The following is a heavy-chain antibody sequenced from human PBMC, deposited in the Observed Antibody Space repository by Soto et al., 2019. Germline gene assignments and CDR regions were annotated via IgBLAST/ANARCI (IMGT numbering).Heavy chain of an antibody. CDR2: ISGSGGST. CDR3: AKDLGRAMAPFGY. D-gene: IGHD3-16*01. Sequence: GGSLRLSCAASGFTFSSYAMGWVRQAPGKGLEWVSAISGSGGSTYYADSVKGRFTISRDNSKNTLYLQMNSLRAEDTAVYYCAKDLGRAMAPFGYWGQGTLVTVSS. J-gene: IGHJ4*02. CDR1: GFTFSSYA. V-gene: IGHV3-23*01.